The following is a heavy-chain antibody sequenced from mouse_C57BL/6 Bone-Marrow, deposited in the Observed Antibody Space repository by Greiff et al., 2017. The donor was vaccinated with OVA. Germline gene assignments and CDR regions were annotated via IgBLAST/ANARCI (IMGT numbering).Heavy chain of an antibody. D-gene: IGHD1-1*01. J-gene: IGHJ3*01. CDR1: GFSLSTSGMG. V-gene: IGHV8-12*01. CDR2: IYWDDDK. Sequence: QVTLKVSGPGILQSSQTLSLTCSFSGFSLSTSGMGVSWIRQPSGQGLEWLAHIYWDDDKRSNPSLKSRLIISKDTSRNQVFLKINSVDTVDTATYDCARRREYYGSSYGLAYWGQGTLVTVSA. CDR3: ARRREYYGSSYGLAY.